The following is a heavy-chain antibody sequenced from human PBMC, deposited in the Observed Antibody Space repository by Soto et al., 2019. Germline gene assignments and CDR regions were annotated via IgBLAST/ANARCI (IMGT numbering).Heavy chain of an antibody. Sequence: QVQLQESGPGLVKPSQTLSLTCTVSGDFISSGGYYWSWIRQLPGKGLEWIGYIYSSGTTYYNTSLKSRITISVDTSKNQFSLNLSSVTAADAAVYYCARTDSSGYYFVYWGHGTLVTVFS. J-gene: IGHJ4*01. D-gene: IGHD3-22*01. V-gene: IGHV4-31*03. CDR3: ARTDSSGYYFVY. CDR1: GDFISSGGYY. CDR2: IYSSGTT.